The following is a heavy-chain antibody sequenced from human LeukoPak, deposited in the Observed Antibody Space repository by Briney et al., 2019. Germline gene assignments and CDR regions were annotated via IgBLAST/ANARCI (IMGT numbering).Heavy chain of an antibody. CDR2: ISYDGSNK. Sequence: GGSLRLSCAASGFTFSSYGMHRVRQAPGKGLEWVAVISYDGSNKYYADSVKGRFTISRDNSKNTLYLQMNSLRAEDTAVYYCVGYGSGSYYNYYMDLWGKGTTVTVSS. CDR3: VGYGSGSYYNYYMDL. V-gene: IGHV3-30*03. CDR1: GFTFSSYG. D-gene: IGHD3-10*01. J-gene: IGHJ6*03.